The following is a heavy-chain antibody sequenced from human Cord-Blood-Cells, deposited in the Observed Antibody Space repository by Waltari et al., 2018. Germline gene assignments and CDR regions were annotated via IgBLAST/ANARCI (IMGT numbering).Heavy chain of an antibody. J-gene: IGHJ3*02. CDR3: ARVPRVVGGGADAFDI. V-gene: IGHV1-18*01. CDR2: ISAYNGNT. Sequence: CSGWISAYNGNTNYAQKLQGRVTMTTDTSTSTAYMELRSLRSDDTAVYYCARVPRVVGGGADAFDIWGQGTMVTVSS. D-gene: IGHD2-15*01.